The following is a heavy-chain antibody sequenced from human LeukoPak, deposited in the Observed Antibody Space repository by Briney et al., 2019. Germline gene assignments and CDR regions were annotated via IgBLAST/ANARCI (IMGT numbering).Heavy chain of an antibody. J-gene: IGHJ4*02. V-gene: IGHV4-39*01. CDR2: IYYSGST. CDR1: GGSISSSRSY. Sequence: PSETLSLTCTVSGGSISSSRSYWGWIRQPPGKGLEWIRTIYYSGSTYYNPSLKSRVTISVDTSKNQFSPKLSSVTAADTAVYYCARPGVTGGRGKKGYYFDYWGQGTLVTVSS. CDR3: ARPGVTGGRGKKGYYFDY. D-gene: IGHD1-26*01.